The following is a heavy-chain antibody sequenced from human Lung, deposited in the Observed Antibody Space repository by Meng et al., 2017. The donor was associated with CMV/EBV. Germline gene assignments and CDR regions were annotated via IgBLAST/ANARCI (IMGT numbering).Heavy chain of an antibody. CDR2: ISYDGSNK. Sequence: GGSLRLSCAASGFTFSSYAMHWVRKAPGKGLEWVAVISYDGSNKYYADSVKGRFTISRDNSKNTLYLQMNSLRAEDTAVDYCARDSGSSSFYYYYGMDVWGQGTTVTVSS. J-gene: IGHJ6*02. V-gene: IGHV3-30-3*01. CDR3: ARDSGSSSFYYYYGMDV. D-gene: IGHD6-6*01. CDR1: GFTFSSYA.